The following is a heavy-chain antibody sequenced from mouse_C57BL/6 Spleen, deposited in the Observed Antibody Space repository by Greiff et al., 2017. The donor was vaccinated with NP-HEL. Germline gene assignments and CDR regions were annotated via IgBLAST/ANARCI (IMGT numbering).Heavy chain of an antibody. CDR1: GYTFTSYW. CDR3: ARPPYYGSTGRNYFDY. D-gene: IGHD1-1*01. Sequence: QVQLQQPGTELVKPGASVKLSCKASGYTFTSYWMHWVKQRPGQGLEWIGNINPSNGGTNYNEKFKSKATLTVDKSSSTAYMQLSSLTSEDSAVYYCARPPYYGSTGRNYFDYWGQGTTLTVSS. CDR2: INPSNGGT. J-gene: IGHJ2*01. V-gene: IGHV1-53*01.